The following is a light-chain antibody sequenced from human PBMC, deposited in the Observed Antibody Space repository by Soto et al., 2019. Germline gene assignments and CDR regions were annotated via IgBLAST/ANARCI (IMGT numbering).Light chain of an antibody. CDR3: AAWDDSLNGVL. J-gene: IGLJ2*01. CDR1: NSNIGTNT. V-gene: IGLV1-44*01. Sequence: QSVLTQPPSASGTPGQRVTISCSGRNSNIGTNTVAWYQQFPGTAPKLLIYNNSQRPSGVPDRFSGSKSGTSASLAISGLQSEDEDDYYCAAWDDSLNGVLIGGGTKVTVL. CDR2: NNS.